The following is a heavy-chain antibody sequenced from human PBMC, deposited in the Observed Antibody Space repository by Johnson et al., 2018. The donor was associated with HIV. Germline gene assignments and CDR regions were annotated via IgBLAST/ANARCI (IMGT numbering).Heavy chain of an antibody. D-gene: IGHD3-22*01. J-gene: IGHJ3*02. CDR1: GFTFDDYG. CDR2: INWSGIST. Sequence: VQLVESGGGVVRPGGSLRLSCAASGFTFDDYGMSWVRHVPGKGLEWVSGINWSGISTGYADSVKVRFTISRDNAKNSLYLQLNSLRVEDTALYYCARGFSSGYNDAFDIWGQGTVVTVSS. CDR3: ARGFSSGYNDAFDI. V-gene: IGHV3-20*04.